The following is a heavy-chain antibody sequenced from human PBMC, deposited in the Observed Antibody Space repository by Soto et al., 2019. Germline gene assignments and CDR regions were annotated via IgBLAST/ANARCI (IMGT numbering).Heavy chain of an antibody. Sequence: GGSLRLSCAASGFTFRDYSMNWARQRPGKGLEWLSSISTISTHIYYADSVRGRFTISRDNVKNSLYLQMDSLRAEDTAVYYCARGTTTLQREDRLDYWGQGALVTVSS. D-gene: IGHD2-2*01. J-gene: IGHJ4*02. CDR1: GFTFRDYS. CDR2: ISTISTHI. CDR3: ARGTTTLQREDRLDY. V-gene: IGHV3-21*01.